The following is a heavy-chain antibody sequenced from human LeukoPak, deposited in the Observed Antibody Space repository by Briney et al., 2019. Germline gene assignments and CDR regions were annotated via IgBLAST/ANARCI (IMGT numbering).Heavy chain of an antibody. Sequence: PGGSLRLSCAASGFTFSSYWMHWVRQAPGKGLVWVSRINSDGSSTNYADSVKGRFTISSDSARNTLYLQMNSLRAEDTAVYYCAREGATSYWYFDLWGRGTLVTVSS. V-gene: IGHV3-74*01. D-gene: IGHD1-26*01. CDR2: INSDGSST. J-gene: IGHJ2*01. CDR3: AREGATSYWYFDL. CDR1: GFTFSSYW.